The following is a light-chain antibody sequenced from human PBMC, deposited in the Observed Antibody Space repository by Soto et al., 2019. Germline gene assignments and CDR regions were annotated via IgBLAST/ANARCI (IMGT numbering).Light chain of an antibody. Sequence: EEGMKKSPATLSVKKRERATLSCRVSQSISSDLAWYQQKPGQAPRLLIYGASTRASDIPARFSGSGSGTEFTLTISILLSEDFAVYYCQQYNNCPPWTFGQGTIVDI. CDR2: GAS. CDR1: QSISSD. J-gene: IGKJ1*01. V-gene: IGKV3-15*01. CDR3: QQYNNCPPWT.